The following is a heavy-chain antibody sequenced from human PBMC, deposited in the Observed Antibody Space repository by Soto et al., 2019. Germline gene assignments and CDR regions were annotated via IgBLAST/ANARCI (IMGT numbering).Heavy chain of an antibody. J-gene: IGHJ4*02. D-gene: IGHD5-12*01. V-gene: IGHV3-74*01. CDR2: INSDGTTT. Sequence: GGSLRLSCAASGFTFSNYWMHWVRQAPGKGLVWVSHINSDGTTTTYADSVEGRFTISRDNARNTLYLQMNRLRAEDTAVYYCARALYNGYDYDFDYWGQGTLVTVSS. CDR1: GFTFSNYW. CDR3: ARALYNGYDYDFDY.